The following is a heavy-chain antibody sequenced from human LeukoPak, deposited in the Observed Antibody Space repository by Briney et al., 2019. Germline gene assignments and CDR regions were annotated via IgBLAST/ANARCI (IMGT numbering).Heavy chain of an antibody. J-gene: IGHJ4*02. CDR1: GFTFSSYA. D-gene: IGHD2-2*01. Sequence: PGGSLRLSCAASGFTFSSYAMHWVRQAPGKGLEWVAVISYDGSNKYYADSVKGRFTISRDNSKNTLYLQMNSLRAEDTAVYYCARGRLGYCSSTSCPRHPFDYWGQGTLVTVSS. V-gene: IGHV3-30*04. CDR2: ISYDGSNK. CDR3: ARGRLGYCSSTSCPRHPFDY.